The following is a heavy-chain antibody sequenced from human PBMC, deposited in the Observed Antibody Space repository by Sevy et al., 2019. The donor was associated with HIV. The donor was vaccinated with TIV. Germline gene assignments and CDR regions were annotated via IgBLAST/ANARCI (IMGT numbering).Heavy chain of an antibody. J-gene: IGHJ4*02. CDR2: MKEDGSEK. D-gene: IGHD5-18*01. CDR3: VGEGVGGYSYSLDC. V-gene: IGHV3-7*01. Sequence: GGSLRLSCAASGFTFRSYWMTWVRQAPGKGLEWVATMKEDGSEKDYVDSVKGRFTISRDNAKNSLYLQMNSLRAEDTAVYYGVGEGVGGYSYSLDCWGQGTLVTVSS. CDR1: GFTFRSYW.